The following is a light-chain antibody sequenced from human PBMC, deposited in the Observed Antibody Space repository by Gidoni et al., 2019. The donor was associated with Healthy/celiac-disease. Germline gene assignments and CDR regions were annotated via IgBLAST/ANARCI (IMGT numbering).Light chain of an antibody. V-gene: IGKV1-5*03. CDR1: QSISSW. J-gene: IGKJ4*01. CDR2: KAS. Sequence: DIQMTQSPSTLSASVGDRVTITCRASQSISSWLAWYLQKPGKASKLLIYKASSLESGVPSRFSGSGSWTECTLTISSLQPDDFATYYCQQYNSYSSLTFGGGTKVEIK. CDR3: QQYNSYSSLT.